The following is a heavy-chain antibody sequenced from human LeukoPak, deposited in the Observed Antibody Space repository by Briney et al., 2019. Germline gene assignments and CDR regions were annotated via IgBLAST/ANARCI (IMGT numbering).Heavy chain of an antibody. CDR1: GYSFTSYW. Sequence: GESLKISCKGSGYSFTSYWIGWVRQMPGKGLEWMGIIYPGDSDTRYSPSFQGQVTISADKSISTAYLQWSSLKVSDTAMYYCARHASGDYGDSPAYFDYWGQGTLVTVSS. J-gene: IGHJ4*02. CDR3: ARHASGDYGDSPAYFDY. D-gene: IGHD4-17*01. V-gene: IGHV5-51*01. CDR2: IYPGDSDT.